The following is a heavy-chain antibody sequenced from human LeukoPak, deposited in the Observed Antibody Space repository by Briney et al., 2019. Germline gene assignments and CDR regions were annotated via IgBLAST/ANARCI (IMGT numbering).Heavy chain of an antibody. D-gene: IGHD1-26*01. Sequence: SETLSLTCAVYGGSFSGYYWSWIRQPPGKGLEWIGEINHSGSTNYNPSLKSRVTISVDTSKNQSSLKLSSVTAADTAVYYCARGPSRLRSGSYYWGQGTLVTVSS. CDR1: GGSFSGYY. V-gene: IGHV4-34*01. CDR3: ARGPSRLRSGSYY. CDR2: INHSGST. J-gene: IGHJ4*02.